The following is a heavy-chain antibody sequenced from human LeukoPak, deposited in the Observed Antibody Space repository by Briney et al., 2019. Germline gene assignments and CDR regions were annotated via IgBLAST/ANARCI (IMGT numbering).Heavy chain of an antibody. CDR2: IYHSGST. Sequence: SQTLSLTCAVSGGSISSGGYSWSWIRQPPGKGLEWIRYIYHSGSTYYNPSLKSRVTISVDRSKNQFSLKLSSVTAADTAVYYCARSILLWFGEFSIPRGDSWFDPWGQGTLVTVSS. D-gene: IGHD3-10*01. J-gene: IGHJ5*02. V-gene: IGHV4-30-2*01. CDR1: GGSISSGGYS. CDR3: ARSILLWFGEFSIPRGDSWFDP.